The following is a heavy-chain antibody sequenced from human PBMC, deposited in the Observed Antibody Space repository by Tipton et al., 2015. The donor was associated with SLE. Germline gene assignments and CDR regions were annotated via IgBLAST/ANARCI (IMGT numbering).Heavy chain of an antibody. Sequence: GLVKPSETLSLTCTVSGGSISSYYWSWIRQPAGKGLEWIGRIYTSGSTNYNPSLKSRFTMSVDTSKNQFSLKLSTVTAADTAVYYCVRSYDSSEDCYFDLWGRGSLVTVSS. V-gene: IGHV4-4*07. CDR3: VRSYDSSEDCYFDL. J-gene: IGHJ2*01. CDR1: GGSISSYY. D-gene: IGHD3-22*01. CDR2: IYTSGST.